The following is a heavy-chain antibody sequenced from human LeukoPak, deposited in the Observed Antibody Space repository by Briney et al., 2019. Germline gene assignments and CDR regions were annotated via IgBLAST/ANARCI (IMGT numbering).Heavy chain of an antibody. V-gene: IGHV1-2*06. J-gene: IGHJ6*03. CDR3: ARLTTVTKKVRYYYMDV. CDR1: GYTFIGYY. Sequence: EASVKVSCKASGYTFIGYYMHWVRQAPGQGLEWMGRINPNSGGTNYAQKFQGRVTMTRDTSISTAYMELSRLRSDDTAVYYCARLTTVTKKVRYYYMDVWGKGTTVTVSS. CDR2: INPNSGGT. D-gene: IGHD4-17*01.